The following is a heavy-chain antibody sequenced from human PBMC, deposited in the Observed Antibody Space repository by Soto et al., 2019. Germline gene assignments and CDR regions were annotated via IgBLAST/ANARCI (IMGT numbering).Heavy chain of an antibody. V-gene: IGHV1-69*13. CDR3: AREEVGATTGWFDP. CDR2: IIPIFGTA. D-gene: IGHD1-26*01. J-gene: IGHJ5*02. Sequence: SVKVSCKASGGTFSSYAISWARQATGQGLEWMGGIIPIFGTANYAQKFQGRVTITADESTSTAYMELSSLRSEDTAVYYCAREEVGATTGWFDPWGQGTLVTVSS. CDR1: GGTFSSYA.